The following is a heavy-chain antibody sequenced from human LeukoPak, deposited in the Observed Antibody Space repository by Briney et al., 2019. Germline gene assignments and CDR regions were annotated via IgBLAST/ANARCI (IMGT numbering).Heavy chain of an antibody. D-gene: IGHD5-12*01. CDR3: ARGYSDYPYFFDS. Sequence: PSQTLSLTCAVSGGSISSGTYSWNWIRQPPGKGLEWVGYISHSGSTYYSPSLKSRVTISVDTSQTQFSLKLSSVTAADTAMYYCARGYSDYPYFFDSWGQGALVTVSS. J-gene: IGHJ4*02. CDR1: GGSISSGTYS. V-gene: IGHV4-30-2*01. CDR2: ISHSGST.